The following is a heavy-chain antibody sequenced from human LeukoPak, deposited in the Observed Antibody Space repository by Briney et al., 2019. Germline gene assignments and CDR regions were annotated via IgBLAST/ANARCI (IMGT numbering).Heavy chain of an antibody. CDR1: GFTFSGSA. J-gene: IGHJ5*02. CDR3: TTGCSSTTCYHWDNWFDP. CDR2: IRSKANSYAT. Sequence: PGGSLRLSCAASGFTFSGSAMHWVRQASGKGLEWVGRIRSKANSYATAYAASVKGRFTISRDDSKNTAYLQMNSLKTEDTAVYYCTTGCSSTTCYHWDNWFDPWGQGTLVTVSA. D-gene: IGHD2-2*01. V-gene: IGHV3-73*01.